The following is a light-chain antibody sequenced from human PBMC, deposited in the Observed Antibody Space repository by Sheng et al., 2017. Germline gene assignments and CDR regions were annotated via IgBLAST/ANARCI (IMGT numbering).Light chain of an antibody. CDR1: QSLVHSDGNTY. V-gene: IGKV2-30*02. CDR2: KVS. J-gene: IGKJ1*01. CDR3: MQGRYWPRT. Sequence: DVVMTQSPLSLPVTLGQPASISCRSSQSLVHSDGNTYLNWFQQRPGQSPRRLIYKVSNRDSGVPDRFSGSGSGTDFTLKISRVEAEDVAVYYCMQGRYWPRTFGQGTRVEIK.